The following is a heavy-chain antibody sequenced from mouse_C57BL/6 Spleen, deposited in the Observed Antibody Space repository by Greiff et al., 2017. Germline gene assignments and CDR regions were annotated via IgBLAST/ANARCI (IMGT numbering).Heavy chain of an antibody. D-gene: IGHD1-1*01. CDR2: INPSNGGT. J-gene: IGHJ4*01. Sequence: VQLQQPGTELVKPGASVKLSCKASGYTFTSYWMHWVKQRPGQGLEWIGNINPSNGGTNYNEKFKSKATLTVDKSSSTAYMQLSSLTSEDSAVYYCARRDYYGSSYHYAMDYWGQGTSVTVSS. CDR3: ARRDYYGSSYHYAMDY. CDR1: GYTFTSYW. V-gene: IGHV1-53*01.